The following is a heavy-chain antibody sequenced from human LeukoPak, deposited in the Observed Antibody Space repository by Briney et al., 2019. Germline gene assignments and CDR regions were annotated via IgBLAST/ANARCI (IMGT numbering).Heavy chain of an antibody. CDR1: GGSISSGDYY. CDR3: ARDGFHDFWSGYYLNWFDP. D-gene: IGHD3-3*01. CDR2: IYYSGST. Sequence: SQTLSLTCTVSGGSISSGDYYWSWIRQPPGKGLEWIGYIYYSGSTYYNPSLRSRVTISVDTSKNQFSLKLSSVTAADTAVYYCARDGFHDFWSGYYLNWFDPWGQGTLVTVSS. V-gene: IGHV4-30-4*08. J-gene: IGHJ5*02.